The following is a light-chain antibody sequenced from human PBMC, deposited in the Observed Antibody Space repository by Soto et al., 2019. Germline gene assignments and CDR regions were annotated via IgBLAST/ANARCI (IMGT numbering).Light chain of an antibody. CDR1: SGSVSSSYY. J-gene: IGLJ2*01. Sequence: AVVTQEPSFSVSPGGTVTLTCGLSSGSVSSSYYPSWYQQTPGQAPRTLIYNTDTRPSGVPDRFSGSILGNKAALTIAGAQADDECDYYCVLYVGRGISVFGGGTKLTVL. V-gene: IGLV8-61*01. CDR2: NTD. CDR3: VLYVGRGISV.